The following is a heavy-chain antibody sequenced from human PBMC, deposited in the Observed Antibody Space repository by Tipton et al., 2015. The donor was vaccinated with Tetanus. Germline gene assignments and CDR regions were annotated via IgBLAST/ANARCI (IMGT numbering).Heavy chain of an antibody. CDR1: GFTFSDYY. CDR2: ITISGASK. CDR3: AKEGSLASDC. Sequence: GSLRLSCAASGFTFSDYYMSWIRQAPGKGLKWISYITISGASKYYADSVKGRFTISRDNSKNTLYLQMTALRAEDTAIYYCAKEGSLASDCWGQGTLVTVSS. J-gene: IGHJ4*02. V-gene: IGHV3-11*01. D-gene: IGHD5/OR15-5a*01.